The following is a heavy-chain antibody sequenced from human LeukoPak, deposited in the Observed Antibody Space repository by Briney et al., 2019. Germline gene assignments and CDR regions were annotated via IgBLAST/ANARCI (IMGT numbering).Heavy chain of an antibody. CDR2: FYISEGT. D-gene: IGHD7-27*01. V-gene: IGHV4-61*02. CDR3: ASLGSFDI. CDR1: GGSINSGSYY. J-gene: IGHJ3*02. Sequence: SQTLSLTCTVSGGSINSGSYYWNWIRRPAGKGLEWIGRFYISEGTKYNPSLKSRVTISVDTSKNQFSLRLSSVTAADTAVYYCASLGSFDIWGQGTMVTVSS.